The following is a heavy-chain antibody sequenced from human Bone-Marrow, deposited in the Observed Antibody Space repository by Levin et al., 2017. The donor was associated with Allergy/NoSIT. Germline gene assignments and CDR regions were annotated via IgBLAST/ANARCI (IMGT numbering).Heavy chain of an antibody. Sequence: GGSLRLSCKASGYTFTSYYMHWVRQAPGQGLEWMGIINPSGGSTSYAQKFQGRVTMTRDTSTSTVYMELSSLRSEDTAVYYCARAFGVAARTYNWFDPWGQGTLVTVSS. V-gene: IGHV1-46*01. J-gene: IGHJ5*02. D-gene: IGHD6-6*01. CDR1: GYTFTSYY. CDR2: INPSGGST. CDR3: ARAFGVAARTYNWFDP.